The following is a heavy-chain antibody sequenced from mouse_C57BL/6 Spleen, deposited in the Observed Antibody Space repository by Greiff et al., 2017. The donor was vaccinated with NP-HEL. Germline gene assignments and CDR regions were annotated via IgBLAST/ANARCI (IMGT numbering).Heavy chain of an antibody. CDR2: INPSTGGT. V-gene: IGHV1-42*01. CDR1: GYSFTGYY. D-gene: IGHD2-2*01. Sequence: EVQLQQSGPELVKPGASVKISCKASGYSFTGYYMNWVKQSPEKSLEWIGEINPSTGGTTYNQKFKAKATLTVDKSSSTAYMQLKSLTSEDSAVYYCARWGVTPYFDVWGTGTTVTVSS. CDR3: ARWGVTPYFDV. J-gene: IGHJ1*03.